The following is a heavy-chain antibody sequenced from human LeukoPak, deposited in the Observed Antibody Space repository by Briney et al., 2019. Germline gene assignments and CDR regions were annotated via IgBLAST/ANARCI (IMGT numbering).Heavy chain of an antibody. Sequence: GGSLRLSCAASGFTFSSYSMHWVRQAPGKGLQWVSTITASGTDTFYADSVKGRFTISRDNSKNTLSLQMNSLRAEDTALYYCAKYSSGWVNDYWGQGTLVTVSS. V-gene: IGHV3-23*01. D-gene: IGHD6-19*01. CDR3: AKYSSGWVNDY. CDR1: GFTFSSYS. J-gene: IGHJ4*02. CDR2: ITASGTDT.